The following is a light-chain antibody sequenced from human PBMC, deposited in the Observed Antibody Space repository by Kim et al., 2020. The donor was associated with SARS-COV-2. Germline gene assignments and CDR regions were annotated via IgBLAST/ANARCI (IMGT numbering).Light chain of an antibody. CDR2: WAS. V-gene: IGKV4-1*01. Sequence: DIVLTQSPDSLAVSLGERATINCKSSQSILHSSNKMNYLAWYQQKPGQPPKLLIYWASTRESGVPDRFSGGGSGTDFTLTISSLQAEDVAVYYCQHSRGAPYTFGQGTKLEI. CDR1: QSILHSSNKMNY. J-gene: IGKJ2*01. CDR3: QHSRGAPYT.